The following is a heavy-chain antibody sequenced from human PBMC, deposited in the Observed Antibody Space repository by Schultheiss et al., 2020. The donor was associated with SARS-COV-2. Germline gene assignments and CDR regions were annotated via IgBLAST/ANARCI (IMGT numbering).Heavy chain of an antibody. D-gene: IGHD5-24*01. Sequence: GGSLRLSCAASGFTFRNYWMSWVRQAPGKGLEWVANIKQDGSVKHYVASVRGRFIASRDNAKNSLDLQMNSLRVDDTAVYYCVKEGEKMGTSWGQGTLVTVSS. CDR1: GFTFRNYW. J-gene: IGHJ4*02. V-gene: IGHV3-7*03. CDR2: IKQDGSVK. CDR3: VKEGEKMGTS.